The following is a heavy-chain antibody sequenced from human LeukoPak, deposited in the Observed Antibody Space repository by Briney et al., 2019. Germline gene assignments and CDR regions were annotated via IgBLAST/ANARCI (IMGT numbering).Heavy chain of an antibody. Sequence: ASVKVSCKVSGYTLTELSMHWVRQAPGKGLEWMGGFDPEDGETIYAQKFQGWVTMTRDTSISTAYMELSRLRSDDTAVYYCARGNVGGSGSPPDYYGMDVWGQGTTVTVSS. CDR3: ARGNVGGSGSPPDYYGMDV. CDR1: GYTLTELS. J-gene: IGHJ6*02. D-gene: IGHD3-10*01. V-gene: IGHV1-24*01. CDR2: FDPEDGET.